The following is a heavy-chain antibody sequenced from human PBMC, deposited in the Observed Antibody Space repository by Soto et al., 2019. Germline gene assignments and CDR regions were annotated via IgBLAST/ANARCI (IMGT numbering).Heavy chain of an antibody. J-gene: IGHJ5*02. Sequence: EVQLVESGGGLVQPGGSLRLSCAASGFTFSSYSMNWVRQAPGKGLEWVSYISSSSSTIYYADSVKGRFTISRDNDKNSLYLQRNSRRDEDTAVYYCARDRLSSAGWFDPWGQGTLVTVSS. CDR2: ISSSSSTI. D-gene: IGHD6-13*01. CDR1: GFTFSSYS. CDR3: ARDRLSSAGWFDP. V-gene: IGHV3-48*02.